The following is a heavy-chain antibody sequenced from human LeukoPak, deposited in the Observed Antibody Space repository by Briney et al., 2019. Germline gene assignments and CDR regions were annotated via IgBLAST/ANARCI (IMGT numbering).Heavy chain of an antibody. CDR2: INGDGGSR. CDR3: ASASSHRTAAGGDY. CDR1: GFTFSTYW. J-gene: IGHJ4*02. D-gene: IGHD6-13*01. V-gene: IGHV3-74*01. Sequence: GGSLRLSCAASGFTFSTYWMHWVRQAPGRGLVWVSRINGDGGSRNYADSVKGRFTISRDNAKNTLYLQMSSLRAEDTAVYYCASASSHRTAAGGDYWGQGTLVTVST.